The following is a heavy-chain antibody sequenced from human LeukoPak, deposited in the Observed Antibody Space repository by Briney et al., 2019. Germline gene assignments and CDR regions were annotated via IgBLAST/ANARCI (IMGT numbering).Heavy chain of an antibody. CDR2: INHSGST. V-gene: IGHV4-34*01. CDR1: GGSFSGYY. Sequence: SEALSLTCAVYGGSFSGYYWSWIRQPPGKGLEWIGEINHSGSTNYNPSLKSRVTISVDTSKNQFSLKLSSVTAADTAVYYCARARDIVGATTAFDIWGQGTMVTVSS. D-gene: IGHD1-26*01. J-gene: IGHJ3*02. CDR3: ARARDIVGATTAFDI.